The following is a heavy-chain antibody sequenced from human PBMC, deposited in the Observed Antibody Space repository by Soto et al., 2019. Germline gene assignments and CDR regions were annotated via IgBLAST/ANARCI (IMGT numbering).Heavy chain of an antibody. D-gene: IGHD3-10*01. CDR3: ARATSGSYDQQY. J-gene: IGHJ4*02. V-gene: IGHV4-59*02. CDR1: DGSVSSYY. CDR2: MSYNGST. Sequence: PSETLSLTCTVSDGSVSSYYWSWIRQPPGKGLEFIGYMSYNGSTKYNPSLKNRDTVLRDTSKKQFYLKLSSVSVADTAVYYCARATSGSYDQQYWGQGALVTVSS.